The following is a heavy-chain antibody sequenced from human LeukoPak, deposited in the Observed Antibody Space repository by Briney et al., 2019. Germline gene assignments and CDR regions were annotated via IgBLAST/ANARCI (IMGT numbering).Heavy chain of an antibody. J-gene: IGHJ6*02. V-gene: IGHV1-46*01. CDR3: ARDPYSGWQLDEFHYYGMDV. CDR2: INPSGGST. Sequence: ASVKVSCKGSGYTFTSYFMHWGRQAPGPGPEGMGLINPSGGSTSYAQKFQGRVTMTRDMSTNTVYMDLSSLRPDDTAVYYCARDPYSGWQLDEFHYYGMDVRGQGTTVIVSS. D-gene: IGHD6-6*01. CDR1: GYTFTSYF.